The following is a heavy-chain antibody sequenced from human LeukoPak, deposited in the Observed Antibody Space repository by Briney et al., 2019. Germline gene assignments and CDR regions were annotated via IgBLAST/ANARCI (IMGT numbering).Heavy chain of an antibody. D-gene: IGHD5-24*01. V-gene: IGHV5-51*01. CDR1: GYSFTSYW. J-gene: IGHJ4*02. CDR2: IYPGGSDT. Sequence: GESLKISCKGSGYSFTSYWIGWVRQMPGKGLEWMGIIYPGGSDTRYSPSFQGQVTISADKSISTAYLQWSSLKASDTAMYYCARHPGRDGYNLYYFDYWGQGTLVTVSS. CDR3: ARHPGRDGYNLYYFDY.